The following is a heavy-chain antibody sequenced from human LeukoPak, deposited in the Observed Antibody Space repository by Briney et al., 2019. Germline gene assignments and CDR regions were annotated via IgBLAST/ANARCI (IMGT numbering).Heavy chain of an antibody. V-gene: IGHV3-23*01. Sequence: PGGSLRLSCAASGFTFSSNAMSWVRQAPGKGLEWVSTISGGGGSTFYADSVKGRFTISRDNSKNTLYPQMNSLRAEDTAVYYCAKSPSLLWFRALFYFNQFDYWGQGTLVTVSS. CDR3: AKSPSLLWFRALFYFNQFDY. J-gene: IGHJ4*02. CDR1: GFTFSSNA. CDR2: ISGGGGST. D-gene: IGHD3-10*01.